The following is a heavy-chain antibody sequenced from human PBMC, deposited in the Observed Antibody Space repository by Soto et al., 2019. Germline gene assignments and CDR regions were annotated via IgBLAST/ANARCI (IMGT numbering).Heavy chain of an antibody. V-gene: IGHV3-33*01. D-gene: IGHD3-16*01. CDR2: IWYDGSNK. CDR1: GFTFSSYG. CDR3: ARDLADYDYGDY. J-gene: IGHJ4*02. Sequence: GGSLRLSCAASGFTFSSYGMHWVRQAPGKGLEWVAVIWYDGSNKYYADSVKGRFTISRDNSKSTLYLQMNSLRAEDTAVYYCARDLADYDYGDYWGQGTLVTVSS.